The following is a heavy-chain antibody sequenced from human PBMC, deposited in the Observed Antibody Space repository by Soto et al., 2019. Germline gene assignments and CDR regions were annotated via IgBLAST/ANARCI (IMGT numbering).Heavy chain of an antibody. CDR3: ARPTSTGTTSGYYFDY. D-gene: IGHD1-7*01. CDR2: IIAILDNT. J-gene: IGHJ4*02. CDR1: GYTFTSYG. Sequence: GASVKVSCKASGYTFTSYGISWVRQAPGQGLEWMGRIIAILDNTNYAQRFQGRVTITADKSTSTAYMELSSLSSDDTAVYYCARPTSTGTTSGYYFDYWGQGTLVTVSS. V-gene: IGHV1-69*04.